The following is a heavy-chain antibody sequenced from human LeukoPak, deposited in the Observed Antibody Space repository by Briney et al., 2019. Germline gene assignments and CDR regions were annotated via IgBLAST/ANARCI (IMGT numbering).Heavy chain of an antibody. CDR3: ASEGFDY. Sequence: GGSLRLSCAASGFTFSSYNRNWVRQAPGKGLEWVSSISSSSSYIDYADSVKGRFTISRDNAKNSLFLQMNNLRAEDTAMYYCASEGFDYWGQGTLVTVSS. V-gene: IGHV3-21*01. J-gene: IGHJ4*02. CDR2: ISSSSSYI. CDR1: GFTFSSYN.